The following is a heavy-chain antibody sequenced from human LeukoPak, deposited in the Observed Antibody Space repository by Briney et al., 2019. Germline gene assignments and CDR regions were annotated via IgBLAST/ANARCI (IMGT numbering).Heavy chain of an antibody. J-gene: IGHJ3*02. D-gene: IGHD3-10*01. V-gene: IGHV3-9*01. CDR2: ISWNSGSI. CDR1: GFTFDDYT. Sequence: GGSLRLSCAASGFTFDDYTMHWVRQAPGKGLEWVSGISWNSGSIGYADSVKGRFTISRDNAKNSLYLQMNSQRAEDTALYYCAKVGLLWFGELLNAFDIWGQGTMVTVSS. CDR3: AKVGLLWFGELLNAFDI.